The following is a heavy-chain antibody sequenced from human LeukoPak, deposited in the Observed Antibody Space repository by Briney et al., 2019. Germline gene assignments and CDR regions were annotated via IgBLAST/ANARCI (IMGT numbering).Heavy chain of an antibody. D-gene: IGHD7-27*01. CDR1: GYTFTGYY. CDR3: ASWGSEGSTAFDI. Sequence: ASVKVPCKASGYTFTGYYMHWVRQAPGQGLEWMGWINPNSGGTNYAQKFQGRATMTRDTSISTAYMELSRLRSDDTAVYYCASWGSEGSTAFDIWGQGTMVTVSS. J-gene: IGHJ3*02. CDR2: INPNSGGT. V-gene: IGHV1-2*02.